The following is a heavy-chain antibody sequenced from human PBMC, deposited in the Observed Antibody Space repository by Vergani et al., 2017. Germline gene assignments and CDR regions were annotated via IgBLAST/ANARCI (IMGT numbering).Heavy chain of an antibody. J-gene: IGHJ5*02. Sequence: EVQLVESGGGLVQPGGSLRLSCAASGFIFSHYWMSWVRQAPGKGLEWVANINQDGSEKYYVDSVKGRFTSSRDNAKNSLYLQMNSLRAEDTALYYCARINYYGSSGYSLTRWHNWFDPWGQGTLITFSS. CDR2: INQDGSEK. CDR3: ARINYYGSSGYSLTRWHNWFDP. CDR1: GFIFSHYW. V-gene: IGHV3-7*01. D-gene: IGHD3-22*01.